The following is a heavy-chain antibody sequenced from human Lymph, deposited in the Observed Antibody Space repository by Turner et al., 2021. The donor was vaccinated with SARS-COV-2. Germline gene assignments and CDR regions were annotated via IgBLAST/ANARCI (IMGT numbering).Heavy chain of an antibody. CDR2: ISYDGSNK. CDR1: GFTFRTYG. D-gene: IGHD2-15*01. Sequence: QVPLVESGGGVVQPGRSLRLSCAASGFTFRTYGIHWVRQAPGKGLEWVAVISYDGSNKYYADSVKGRFTISRDNSKNTLYLQMNSLRAEDTAVYYCAKMGGVYCSGGNCYSGRLDYWGQGTLVTVSS. CDR3: AKMGGVYCSGGNCYSGRLDY. V-gene: IGHV3-30*18. J-gene: IGHJ4*02.